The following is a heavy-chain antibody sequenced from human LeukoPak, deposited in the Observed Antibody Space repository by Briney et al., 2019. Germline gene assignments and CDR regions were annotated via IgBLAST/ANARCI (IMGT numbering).Heavy chain of an antibody. D-gene: IGHD1-26*01. CDR1: GYTLTELS. V-gene: IGHV1-24*01. CDR2: FDPEDGET. CDR3: ARGSGGSYLFDY. Sequence: ASVKVSCKVSGYTLTELSMHWVRQAPGKGLEWMGGFDPEDGETIYAQKFQGRVTMTEDTSTDTAYMELSSLRSEDTAVYYCARGSGGSYLFDYWGQGTLVTVSS. J-gene: IGHJ4*02.